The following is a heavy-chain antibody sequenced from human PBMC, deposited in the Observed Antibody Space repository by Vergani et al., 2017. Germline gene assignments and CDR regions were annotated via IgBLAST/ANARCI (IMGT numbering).Heavy chain of an antibody. CDR3: ARSVLYDYVWGSYEERGIYYFDY. J-gene: IGHJ4*02. Sequence: QVQLVQSGAEVKKPGSSVKVSCKASGGTFSSYAISWVRQAPGQGLEWMGGIIPIFGTANYAQKFQGRVTITADESTSTAYMELRSLRSDDTAVYYCARSVLYDYVWGSYEERGIYYFDYWGQGTLVTVSS. V-gene: IGHV1-69*01. D-gene: IGHD3-16*01. CDR1: GGTFSSYA. CDR2: IIPIFGTA.